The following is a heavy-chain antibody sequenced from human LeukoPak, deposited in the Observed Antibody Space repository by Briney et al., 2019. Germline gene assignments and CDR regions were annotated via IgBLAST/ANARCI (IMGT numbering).Heavy chain of an antibody. CDR3: ARPNGYCSSTSCYTYDY. D-gene: IGHD2-2*02. CDR1: GFTFSSYA. CDR2: ISGSGGST. J-gene: IGHJ4*02. V-gene: IGHV3-23*01. Sequence: GGSLRLSCAASGFTFSSYALSWVRQAPGKGLEWVSAISGSGGSTYYADSVKGRFTISRDNSKNTLYLQMNSLRAEDTAVHYCARPNGYCSSTSCYTYDYWGQGTLVTVSS.